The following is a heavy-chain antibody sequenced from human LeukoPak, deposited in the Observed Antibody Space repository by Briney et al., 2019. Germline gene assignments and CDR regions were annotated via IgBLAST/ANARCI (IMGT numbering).Heavy chain of an antibody. J-gene: IGHJ4*02. CDR1: EFTFSSYS. Sequence: GGSLRLSCAASEFTFSSYSMNWVRQAPGKGLEWVSSISSGSSFIYYADSVKGRFTISRDNAKNSLFLQMNSLRAEDTAVYYCARESSGYFYWGQGTLVTVAS. V-gene: IGHV3-21*01. CDR3: ARESSGYFY. D-gene: IGHD3-22*01. CDR2: ISSGSSFI.